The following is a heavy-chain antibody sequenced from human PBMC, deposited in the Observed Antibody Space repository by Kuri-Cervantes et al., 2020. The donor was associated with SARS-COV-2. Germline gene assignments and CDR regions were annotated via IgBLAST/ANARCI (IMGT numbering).Heavy chain of an antibody. Sequence: GESLKISCAASGFTFSNAWMSWVRQAPGKGLEWVGRIKSKTDGGTTDYAAPVKGRFTISRDDSKNTLYLQMNSLKTGDTAVYYCAILGYCSSTSCAPDAFDIWGQGTMVTVSS. CDR1: GFTFSNAW. J-gene: IGHJ3*02. CDR3: AILGYCSSTSCAPDAFDI. V-gene: IGHV3-15*01. D-gene: IGHD2-2*01. CDR2: IKSKTDGGTT.